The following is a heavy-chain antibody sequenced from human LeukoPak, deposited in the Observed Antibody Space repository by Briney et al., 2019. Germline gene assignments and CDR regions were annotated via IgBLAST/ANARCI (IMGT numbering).Heavy chain of an antibody. CDR2: INPNTGGT. V-gene: IGHV1-2*02. Sequence: ASVKVSCKASGYTFTGYYMHWVRQAPGQGLEWMGWINPNTGGTNYAQKFQGRVAMTRDTSISTAYMELSRLRSDDTAMYYCARERASSISCLSYWGQGTLVTVSS. J-gene: IGHJ4*02. D-gene: IGHD2-2*01. CDR3: ARERASSISCLSY. CDR1: GYTFTGYY.